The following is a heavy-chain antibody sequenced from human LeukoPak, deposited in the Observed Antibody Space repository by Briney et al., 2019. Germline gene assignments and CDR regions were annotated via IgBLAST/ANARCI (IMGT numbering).Heavy chain of an antibody. Sequence: PGGSLRLSCAASGFTVSSNYMSWVRQAPGKGLEWVSVIYSGGSTYYADSVKGRFTISRDNSKNTLYLQMNSLRAEDTAVYYCARGHLGYSCGSDNWGQGTLVTVSS. J-gene: IGHJ4*02. V-gene: IGHV3-66*01. CDR1: GFTVSSNY. D-gene: IGHD6-19*01. CDR2: IYSGGST. CDR3: ARGHLGYSCGSDN.